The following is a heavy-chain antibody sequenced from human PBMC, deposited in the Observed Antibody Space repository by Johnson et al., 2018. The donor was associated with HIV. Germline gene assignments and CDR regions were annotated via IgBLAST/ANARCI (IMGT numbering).Heavy chain of an antibody. V-gene: IGHV3-30*04. CDR3: ARGRKDIGAADGLDNDAFDM. Sequence: QVQLVESGGGVVQPGRSLKIYCAVSEFTFSDYAMHWVRLAPGKGLQWVGVISYDGNKKYYADSVSGRFTISRDISKNTLYLQMDSLRPDDTALYYCARGRKDIGAADGLDNDAFDMWGQGTLVTISS. CDR2: ISYDGNKK. CDR1: EFTFSDYA. D-gene: IGHD6-13*01. J-gene: IGHJ3*02.